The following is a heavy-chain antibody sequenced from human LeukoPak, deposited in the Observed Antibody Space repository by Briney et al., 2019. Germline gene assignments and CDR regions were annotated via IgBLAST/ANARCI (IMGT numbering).Heavy chain of an antibody. CDR1: GGSISSYY. D-gene: IGHD6-19*01. V-gene: IGHV4-59*01. CDR2: VYYSGST. Sequence: PSETLSLTCTVSGGSISSYYWSWIRQPPGKGLEWDGYVYYSGSTNYNPSLKSRVTISVDTSKNQFSLKLSSVTAADTAVYYCARVYSSGWYADWYFDLWGRGTLVTVSS. J-gene: IGHJ2*01. CDR3: ARVYSSGWYADWYFDL.